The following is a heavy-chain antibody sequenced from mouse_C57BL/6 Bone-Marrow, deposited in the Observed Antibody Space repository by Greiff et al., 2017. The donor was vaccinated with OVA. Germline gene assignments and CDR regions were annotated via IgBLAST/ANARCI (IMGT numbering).Heavy chain of an antibody. CDR3: ARDHDY. J-gene: IGHJ2*01. CDR2: IYPGDGDT. CDR1: GYAFSSSW. Sequence: VKLQESGPELVKPGASVKISCKASGYAFSSSWMNWVKQRPGKGLEWIGRIYPGDGDTNYNGKFKGKATLTADKSSSTAYMQLSSLTSEDSAVYFCARDHDYWGQGTTLTVSS. V-gene: IGHV1-82*01.